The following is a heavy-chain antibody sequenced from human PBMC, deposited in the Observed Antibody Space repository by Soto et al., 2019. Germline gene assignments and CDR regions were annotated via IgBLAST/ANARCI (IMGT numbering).Heavy chain of an antibody. D-gene: IGHD2-2*02. Sequence: QVQLVQSGAEVKKPGASVKVSCKASGYTFTSYGISWVRQAPGQGLEWMGWISAYNGNTNYAQKLQGRVTMTTGTARSTAYMELRSLRSDDTAVYYCARDELGYCSSTSCYRPDYYYGMDVWGQGTTVTVSS. V-gene: IGHV1-18*01. CDR3: ARDELGYCSSTSCYRPDYYYGMDV. CDR1: GYTFTSYG. J-gene: IGHJ6*02. CDR2: ISAYNGNT.